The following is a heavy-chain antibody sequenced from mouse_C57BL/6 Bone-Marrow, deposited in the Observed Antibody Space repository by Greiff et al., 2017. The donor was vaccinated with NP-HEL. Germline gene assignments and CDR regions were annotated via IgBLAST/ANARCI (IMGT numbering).Heavy chain of an antibody. D-gene: IGHD2-1*01. J-gene: IGHJ2*01. Sequence: VQLQQSGPELVKPGASVKISCKASGYTFTDYYMNWVKQSHGKSLEWIGDINPNNGGTSYNQKFKGKATLTVDKSSSTAYMELRSLTSEDSAVYYCASYYGNYVYFDYWGQGTTLTVSS. CDR1: GYTFTDYY. V-gene: IGHV1-26*01. CDR3: ASYYGNYVYFDY. CDR2: INPNNGGT.